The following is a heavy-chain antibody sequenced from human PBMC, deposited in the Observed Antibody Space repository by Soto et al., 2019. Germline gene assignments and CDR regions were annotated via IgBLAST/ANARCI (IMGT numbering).Heavy chain of an antibody. J-gene: IGHJ5*02. D-gene: IGHD1-26*01. CDR3: ASIVGATSGWFDP. V-gene: IGHV4-30-4*01. CDR1: GASISSGDYY. Sequence: QVQLQESGPGLVKPSQTLSLTCTVSGASISSGDYYWSWIRQPPGKGLEWIGYIYYSGSTYYNPSRKSRLSMSVDTSKNQFSLKLSSVTAADTAVYYCASIVGATSGWFDPWGQGTLVTVSS. CDR2: IYYSGST.